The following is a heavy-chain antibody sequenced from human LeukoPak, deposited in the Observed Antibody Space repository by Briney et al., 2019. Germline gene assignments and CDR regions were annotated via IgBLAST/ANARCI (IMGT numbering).Heavy chain of an antibody. Sequence: SETLSLTCTVSGGSISSYYWSWIRQPPGKGLEWVGYIYYSGSTNYNPSLKSRVTISVDTSKNQFSLELSSVTAADTAVYYCARYHCTSTSCYNFDYWGQGTLVTVSS. CDR1: GGSISSYY. V-gene: IGHV4-59*01. CDR2: IYYSGST. D-gene: IGHD2-2*02. CDR3: ARYHCTSTSCYNFDY. J-gene: IGHJ4*02.